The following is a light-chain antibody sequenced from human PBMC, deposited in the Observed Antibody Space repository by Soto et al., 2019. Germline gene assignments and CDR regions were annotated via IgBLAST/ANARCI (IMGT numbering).Light chain of an antibody. CDR3: AAWDDSLRV. J-gene: IGLJ3*02. V-gene: IGLV1-47*01. CDR2: RNN. Sequence: QSVLTQPPSASGTXXQRVTXXCSGSSSNIGSNYVYWYQQLPGTAPKLLSYRNNQRPSGVPDRFSGSKSGTSASLAISGLRSEDEADYYCAAWDDSLRVFGGGTKVTV. CDR1: SSNIGSNY.